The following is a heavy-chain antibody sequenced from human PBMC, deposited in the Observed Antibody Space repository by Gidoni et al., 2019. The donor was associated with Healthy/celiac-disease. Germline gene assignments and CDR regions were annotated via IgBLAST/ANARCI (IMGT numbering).Heavy chain of an antibody. CDR3: ARDGRRGIAAD. CDR2: ISSSSSTI. J-gene: IGHJ4*02. D-gene: IGHD6-13*01. V-gene: IGHV3-48*01. CDR1: GFTFSSYS. Sequence: EVQLVESGGGLVQPGGSLRLSCAASGFTFSSYSMNWVRQAPGKGLEWVSYISSSSSTIYYADSVKGRFTISRDNAKNSLYLQMNSLRAEDTAVYYCARDGRRGIAADWGQGTLVTVSS.